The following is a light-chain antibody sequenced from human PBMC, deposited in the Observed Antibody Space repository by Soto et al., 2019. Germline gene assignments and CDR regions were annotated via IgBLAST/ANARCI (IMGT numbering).Light chain of an antibody. CDR2: VNS. CDR3: QSYDSSLNSVV. CDR1: SSNIGAGYD. V-gene: IGLV1-40*01. Sequence: QSVLTQPPSVSGAPGQRVTISCTGSSSNIGAGYDVHWYQQLPGTAPKLLIYVNSNRPSGVPERFSGSKSGTSASLAITGLQAGDEADYYCQSYDSSLNSVVCGGGTKVTVL. J-gene: IGLJ2*01.